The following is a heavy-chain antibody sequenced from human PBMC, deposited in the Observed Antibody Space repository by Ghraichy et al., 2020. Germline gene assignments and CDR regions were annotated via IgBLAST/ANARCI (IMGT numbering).Heavy chain of an antibody. CDR2: IKPDGSAT. V-gene: IGHV3-7*03. Sequence: GGSLRLSCTASFNITGYWMSWVRQAPGKGLVWGANIKPDGSATSYVDSVRGRFTISRDDTKNSLFLEMNSLRVEDTAVYYCARAASWGQGTLVTVSS. J-gene: IGHJ5*02. CDR3: ARAAS. CDR1: FNITGYW.